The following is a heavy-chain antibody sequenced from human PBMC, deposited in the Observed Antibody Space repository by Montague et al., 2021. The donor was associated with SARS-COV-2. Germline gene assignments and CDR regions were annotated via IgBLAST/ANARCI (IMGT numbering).Heavy chain of an antibody. J-gene: IGHJ4*02. Sequence: SETLSLTCAVYGGSFSGYYWSWIRQPPGKGLEWIGQISHSGSTXYKPSLKSRVTISVDTSKNQFSLKLSSVTAADTAVYYCARDLGDYWGQGTLVTVSS. V-gene: IGHV4-34*01. CDR2: ISHSGST. CDR3: ARDLGDY. CDR1: GGSFSGYY.